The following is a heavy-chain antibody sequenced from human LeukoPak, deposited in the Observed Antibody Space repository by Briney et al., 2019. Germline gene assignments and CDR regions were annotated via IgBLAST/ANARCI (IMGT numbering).Heavy chain of an antibody. V-gene: IGHV3-23*01. CDR2: ISDRGGST. D-gene: IGHD6-13*01. Sequence: GGSLRLSCAASGFTFSNYAMSWVRQAPGKGLEWVSGISDRGGSTYYADSVKGRFTISRDNSKNILYLQMDSLRAEDTAVYYCAKRISWYGTVDYWGQGTLVTVSS. CDR3: AKRISWYGTVDY. J-gene: IGHJ4*02. CDR1: GFTFSNYA.